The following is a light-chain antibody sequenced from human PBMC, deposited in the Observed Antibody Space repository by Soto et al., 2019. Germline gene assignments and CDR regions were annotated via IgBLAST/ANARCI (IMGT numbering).Light chain of an antibody. Sequence: QSALTQPASVSGSPGQSITIFCTGTSSDIGIYNFVSWYQQHPGKAPKLMIYNVYSRPSGVSSRFSGSKSGNTASLTISWLQAEDEADYYCNSYTSASTYVFGTGTKLTVI. CDR2: NVY. V-gene: IGLV2-14*03. J-gene: IGLJ1*01. CDR1: SSDIGIYNF. CDR3: NSYTSASTYV.